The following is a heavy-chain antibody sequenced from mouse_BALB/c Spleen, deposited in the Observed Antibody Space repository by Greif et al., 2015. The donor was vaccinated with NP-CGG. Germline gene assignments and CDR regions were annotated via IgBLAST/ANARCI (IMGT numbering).Heavy chain of an antibody. CDR3: ARPLSTMTAWFAY. CDR1: GFAFSSYD. Sequence: EVKLVESGGGLVKPGGSLKLSCAASGFAFSSYDMSWVRQTPEKRLEWVAYISSGGGSTYYPDTVKGRFTISRDNAKNTLYLQMSSLKSEDTAMYYCARPLSTMTAWFAYWGQGTLVTVSA. CDR2: ISSGGGST. D-gene: IGHD2-4*01. V-gene: IGHV5-12-1*01. J-gene: IGHJ3*01.